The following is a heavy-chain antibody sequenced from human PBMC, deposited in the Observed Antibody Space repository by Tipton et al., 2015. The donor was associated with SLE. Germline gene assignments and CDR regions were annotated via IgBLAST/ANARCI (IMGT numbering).Heavy chain of an antibody. D-gene: IGHD2-15*01. CDR1: GGSISSGSYY. J-gene: IGHJ3*02. V-gene: IGHV4-61*10. CDR3: ARGPGDIVVVVAALDI. Sequence: TLSLTCTVSGGSISSGSYYWSWIRQPAGKGLEWIGYIYYSGSTYYNPSLKSRVTISVDTSKNQFSLKLSSVTAADMAVYYCARGPGDIVVVVAALDIWGQGTMVTVSS. CDR2: IYYSGST.